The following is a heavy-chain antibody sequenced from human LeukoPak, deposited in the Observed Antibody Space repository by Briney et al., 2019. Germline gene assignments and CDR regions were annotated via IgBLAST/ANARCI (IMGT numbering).Heavy chain of an antibody. V-gene: IGHV3-23*01. Sequence: GGSLRLSCAASGFTFSDFAMSWVRPAPGKGLEWVSGTIGSGATTFYADSVKGRFTISRDNSKNTLFLQMNSLRAEDTATYYCAKEEGDTYASWYMDAWGKGTTVTVSS. J-gene: IGHJ6*03. CDR2: TIGSGATT. CDR1: GFTFSDFA. CDR3: AKEEGDTYASWYMDA. D-gene: IGHD2-21*02.